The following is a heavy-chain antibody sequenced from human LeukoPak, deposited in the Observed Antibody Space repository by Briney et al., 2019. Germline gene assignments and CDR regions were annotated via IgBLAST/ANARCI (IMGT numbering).Heavy chain of an antibody. V-gene: IGHV3-23*01. J-gene: IGHJ4*02. CDR1: GFTFSSYA. Sequence: PGGSLRLSCAASGFTFSSYAMSWVRQAPGKGLEWVSAISGSGGSTYYADSGKGRFTISRDNSKNTLYLQVNSLRAEDTAVYYCAKGTTYYYDSSGEWGQGALVTVSS. D-gene: IGHD3-22*01. CDR2: ISGSGGST. CDR3: AKGTTYYYDSSGE.